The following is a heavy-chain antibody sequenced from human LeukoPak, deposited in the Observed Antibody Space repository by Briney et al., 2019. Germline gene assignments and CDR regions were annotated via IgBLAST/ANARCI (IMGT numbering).Heavy chain of an antibody. CDR2: IYYSGST. D-gene: IGHD5-12*01. J-gene: IGHJ4*02. Sequence: PSETLSLTCTVSGGSISSGSYYWSWIRQPPGKGLEWIGYIYYSGSTNYNPSLKSRVTISVDTSKNQFSLKLSSVTAADTAVYYCARGNSGYEAHYWGQGTLVTVSS. V-gene: IGHV4-61*01. CDR3: ARGNSGYEAHY. CDR1: GGSISSGSYY.